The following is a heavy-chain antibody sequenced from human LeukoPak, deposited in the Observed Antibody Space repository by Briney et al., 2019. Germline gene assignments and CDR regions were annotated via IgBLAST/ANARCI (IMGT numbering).Heavy chain of an antibody. V-gene: IGHV1-69*01. J-gene: IGHJ6*03. CDR1: GGTFSSFA. Sequence: VASVKVSCKASGGTFSSFALSWVRQAPGQWLEWMGGIIPIFGTANYAQKFQGRVTIYSDASTSTDYMELSSLRSEDTAVYYCARDVRVKQQLTIRGSDYFYYMDVWGNGTTVIVSS. CDR3: ARDVRVKQQLTIRGSDYFYYMDV. D-gene: IGHD6-13*01. CDR2: IIPIFGTA.